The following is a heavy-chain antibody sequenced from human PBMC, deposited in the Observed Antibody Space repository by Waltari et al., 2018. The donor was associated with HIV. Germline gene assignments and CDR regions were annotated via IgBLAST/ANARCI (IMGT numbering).Heavy chain of an antibody. CDR3: ARINCTSVSCYASLDY. Sequence: QVQLVQSGAEVKKPGASVKVSCKASGYTFTSYGISWVRQAPGQGLEWMGWVSAYNGNTNDAQKLQGKVPMTPDTSTSTAYMELRSLRSDDTAVYYCARINCTSVSCYASLDYWGQGTLVTVSS. J-gene: IGHJ4*02. CDR1: GYTFTSYG. D-gene: IGHD2-2*01. V-gene: IGHV1-18*01. CDR2: VSAYNGNT.